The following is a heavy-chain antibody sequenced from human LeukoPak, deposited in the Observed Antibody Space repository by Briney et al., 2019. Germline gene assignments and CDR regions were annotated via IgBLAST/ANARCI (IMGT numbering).Heavy chain of an antibody. CDR2: IYPGDSDT. V-gene: IGHV5-51*01. CDR1: GYSFTSYW. J-gene: IGHJ4*02. Sequence: GESLKISCKGSGYSFTSYWIGGGRQMPGKGLGWMWIIYPGDSDTRYRPSFQGQVTISADKSISTAYLQWSSLKASDAAMYYCARRGIAVAAHPDYWGQGTLVTVSS. CDR3: ARRGIAVAAHPDY. D-gene: IGHD6-19*01.